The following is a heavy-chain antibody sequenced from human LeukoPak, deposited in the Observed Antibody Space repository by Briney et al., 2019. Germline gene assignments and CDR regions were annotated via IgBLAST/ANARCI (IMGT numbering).Heavy chain of an antibody. J-gene: IGHJ4*02. CDR2: IYYSGST. CDR1: GGSISSYY. Sequence: SEALSLTCTVSGGSISSYYWSWIRQPPGKGLEWIGYIYYSGSTNYNPSLKSRVTISVDTSKNQFSLKLSSVTAADTAVYYCARSAGYYYDSSDAYFDYWGQGTLVTVSS. D-gene: IGHD3-22*01. V-gene: IGHV4-59*01. CDR3: ARSAGYYYDSSDAYFDY.